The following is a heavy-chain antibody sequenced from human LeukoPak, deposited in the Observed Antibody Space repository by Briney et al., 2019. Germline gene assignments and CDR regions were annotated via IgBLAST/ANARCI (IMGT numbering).Heavy chain of an antibody. CDR1: GYTFIHHW. J-gene: IGHJ4*02. CDR2: INPTGTTT. Sequence: GASVKVSCKASGYTFIHHWMHWVRQAPGQGLEWVGLINPTGTTTLYAQKFQGRITLTRDMSATTDYMELRSLRSDDTAVYYCARFRSSGYYDYWGQGTLVTVSS. CDR3: ARFRSSGYYDY. V-gene: IGHV1-46*01. D-gene: IGHD3-22*01.